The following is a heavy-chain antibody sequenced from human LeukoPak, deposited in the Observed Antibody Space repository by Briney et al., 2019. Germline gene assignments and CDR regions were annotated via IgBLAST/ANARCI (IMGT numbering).Heavy chain of an antibody. CDR1: GFTFSNYA. D-gene: IGHD3-3*01. J-gene: IGHJ4*02. CDR3: AKDDFWSGYYTYYFDY. V-gene: IGHV3-23*01. CDR2: LNGRGDSP. Sequence: GGSLRLSCAASGFTFSNYAMSWVRQAPGKGLEWVSSLNGRGDSPYYADSVKGRFTISRDNSKNTLYLQMNSLRAEDTAVYYCAKDDFWSGYYTYYFDYWGQGTLVTVSS.